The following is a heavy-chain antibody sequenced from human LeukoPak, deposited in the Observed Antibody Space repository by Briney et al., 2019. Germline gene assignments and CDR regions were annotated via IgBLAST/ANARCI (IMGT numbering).Heavy chain of an antibody. CDR2: ISYDGSNK. V-gene: IGHV3-30*03. CDR1: GFTFSSYG. J-gene: IGHJ4*02. CDR3: ARGVAVVTPYFDY. Sequence: GGSLRLSCAASGFTFSSYGMHWVRQAPGKGLEWVAVISYDGSNKYYADSVKGRFTISRDNSKNTLYLQMNSLRAEDTAVYYCARGVAVVTPYFDYWGQGTLVTVSS. D-gene: IGHD2-15*01.